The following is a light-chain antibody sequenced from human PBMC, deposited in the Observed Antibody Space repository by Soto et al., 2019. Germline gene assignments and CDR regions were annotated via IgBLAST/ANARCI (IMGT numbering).Light chain of an antibody. CDR3: QSYDGSLVV. CDR2: GNS. Sequence: QSVLTQPPSVSGAPGQRVTISCTGSSSNIGAGYDVHWYQQLPGTAPKLLIYGNSNRPSGVPDRFSGSKSCTSASLAITGLQAEDEADYYFQSYDGSLVVFGGGTKLTVL. CDR1: SSNIGAGYD. J-gene: IGLJ2*01. V-gene: IGLV1-40*01.